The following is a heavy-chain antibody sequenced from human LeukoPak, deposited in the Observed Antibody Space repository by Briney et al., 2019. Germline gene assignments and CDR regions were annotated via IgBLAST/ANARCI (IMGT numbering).Heavy chain of an antibody. CDR1: GGSISSSSYY. CDR2: IYYSGST. D-gene: IGHD3-3*01. Sequence: KPSETLSLTCTVSGGSISSSSYYWGWIRQPPGKGLEWIGSIYYSGSTYYNPSLKSRVTTSIDTSKNQFSLKLSPVTAADTAVYYCARDFWSGYFDYWGQGTLVTVSS. J-gene: IGHJ4*02. V-gene: IGHV4-39*02. CDR3: ARDFWSGYFDY.